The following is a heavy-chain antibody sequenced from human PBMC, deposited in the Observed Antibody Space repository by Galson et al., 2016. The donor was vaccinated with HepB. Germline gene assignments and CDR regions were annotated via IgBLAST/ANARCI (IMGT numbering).Heavy chain of an antibody. V-gene: IGHV7-4-1*02. CDR2: ITTNTANP. CDR1: GYTFTDYP. CDR3: ASSRLIDFLSEARYFDL. J-gene: IGHJ2*01. D-gene: IGHD2/OR15-2a*01. Sequence: SVKVSCKASGYTFTDYPVNWVRQAPGQGLEWMGWITTNTANPTYAQAFRGRFVFSLDTSVSTAFLQISSLESEDTAVYYCASSRLIDFLSEARYFDLWGRGTLVTVSS.